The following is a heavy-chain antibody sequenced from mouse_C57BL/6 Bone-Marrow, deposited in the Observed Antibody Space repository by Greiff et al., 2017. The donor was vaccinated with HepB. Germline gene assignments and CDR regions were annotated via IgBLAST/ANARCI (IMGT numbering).Heavy chain of an antibody. Sequence: QVQLQQSGAELARPGASVKLSCKASGYTFTSYGISWVKQRTGQGLEWIGEIYPRSGNTYYNEKFKGKATLTADKSSSTAYMELRSLTSEDSAVYSWARKSGVYWVMYVGFGYWGQGTTLTVSS. J-gene: IGHJ2*01. CDR1: GYTFTSYG. CDR2: IYPRSGNT. CDR3: ARKSGVYWVMYVGFGY. V-gene: IGHV1-81*01. D-gene: IGHD2-1*01.